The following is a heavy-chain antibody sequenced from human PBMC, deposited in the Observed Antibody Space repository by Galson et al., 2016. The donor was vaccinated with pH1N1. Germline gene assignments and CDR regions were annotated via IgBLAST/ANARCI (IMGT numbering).Heavy chain of an antibody. Sequence: SLRLSCAASGFAFDDFAMHWVRHVPGKGLEWVSGISWNSNSIGYADSVKGRFTISRDSAKKSLFLQMNSRRVEDTALYYCAKGAGRYYFGSGSFNYWGQGTQVTVSS. J-gene: IGHJ4*02. D-gene: IGHD3-10*01. CDR3: AKGAGRYYFGSGSFNY. CDR2: ISWNSNSI. V-gene: IGHV3-9*01. CDR1: GFAFDDFA.